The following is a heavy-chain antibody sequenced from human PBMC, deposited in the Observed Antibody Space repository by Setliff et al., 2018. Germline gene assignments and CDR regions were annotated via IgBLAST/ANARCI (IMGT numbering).Heavy chain of an antibody. V-gene: IGHV3-74*01. Sequence: GGSLRLSCAASGFTFSNYWMYWVRQVPGKGLVWVSRINGVGTITHYADSVKGRFTISRDNDKKTLYLQLNSLRVEDTAVYYCAKDGMGPTYTYFFDFWGQGSQVTVSS. CDR2: INGVGTIT. CDR1: GFTFSNYW. CDR3: AKDGMGPTYTYFFDF. D-gene: IGHD1-26*01. J-gene: IGHJ4*02.